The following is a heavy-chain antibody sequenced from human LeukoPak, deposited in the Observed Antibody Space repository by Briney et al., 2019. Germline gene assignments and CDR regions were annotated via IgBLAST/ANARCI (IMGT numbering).Heavy chain of an antibody. Sequence: GGSLRLSCAASGLTFRLYGMHWVRQAPGKGLEWVAVILNDGSNQYYADSVKGRFTVSRDNSKNTVFLQVNSLRANDTAVYYCARDGVNWGIDLWGQGTLVIVSS. CDR1: GLTFRLYG. D-gene: IGHD7-27*01. CDR2: ILNDGSNQ. CDR3: ARDGVNWGIDL. J-gene: IGHJ5*02. V-gene: IGHV3-33*01.